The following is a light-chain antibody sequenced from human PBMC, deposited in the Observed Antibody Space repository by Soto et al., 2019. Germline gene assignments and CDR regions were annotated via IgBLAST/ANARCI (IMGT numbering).Light chain of an antibody. V-gene: IGKV1-33*01. CDR2: DAS. CDR1: QDISNY. J-gene: IGKJ4*01. CDR3: QQYDNLPLT. Sequence: DIQMTQSTSSLSASVGDRVTITCQASQDISNYLNWYRQKPGKAPKLLIYDASNLETGVPSRFSGSGSGTDFTFTISSLQPEDIATYYCQQYDNLPLTFGGGTKVDIK.